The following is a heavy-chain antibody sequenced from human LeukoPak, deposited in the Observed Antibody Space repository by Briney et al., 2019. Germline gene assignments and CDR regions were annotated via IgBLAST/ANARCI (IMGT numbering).Heavy chain of an antibody. CDR1: GFTFSSYW. V-gene: IGHV3-7*01. D-gene: IGHD6-19*01. Sequence: GGSLRLSCAASGFTFSSYWMSWVRQAPGKGLEWVANIKEDVSETYYLHFVKGRFTISRDNAKSSLSLKMSSLRVEDTAVYFCARVPHCNGWFFDNWGQGALVTVSS. J-gene: IGHJ4*02. CDR2: IKEDVSET. CDR3: ARVPHCNGWFFDN.